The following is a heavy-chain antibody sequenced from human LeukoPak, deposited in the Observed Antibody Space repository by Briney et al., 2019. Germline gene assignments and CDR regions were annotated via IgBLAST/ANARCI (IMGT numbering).Heavy chain of an antibody. V-gene: IGHV3-21*01. CDR2: ISSSSSYI. Sequence: PGGSLRLSXAASGFTFSSYSMNWVRQAPGKGLEWVSSISSSSSYIYYADSVKGRFTISRDNAKNSLYLQMNSLRAEDTAVYYCARGNLLGFDYWGQRTLVTVSS. D-gene: IGHD1-14*01. CDR1: GFTFSSYS. J-gene: IGHJ4*02. CDR3: ARGNLLGFDY.